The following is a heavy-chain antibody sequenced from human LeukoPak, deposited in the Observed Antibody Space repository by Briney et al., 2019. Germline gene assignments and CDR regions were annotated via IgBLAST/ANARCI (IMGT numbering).Heavy chain of an antibody. CDR2: IYSDGRT. CDR3: ARESNSGYYLSY. J-gene: IGHJ4*02. V-gene: IGHV3-66*01. Sequence: GGSLRLSCAASGFTVSSNYMSWVRQAPGKGLEWVSGIYSDGRTFYADSVKGRFTISRDNSKNTLYLQMNRLRAQDTAVYYCARESNSGYYLSYWGQGTLVTVSS. D-gene: IGHD3-22*01. CDR1: GFTVSSNY.